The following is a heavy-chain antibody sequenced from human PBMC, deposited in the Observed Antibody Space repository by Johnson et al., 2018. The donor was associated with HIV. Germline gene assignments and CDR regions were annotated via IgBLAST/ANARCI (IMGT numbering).Heavy chain of an antibody. J-gene: IGHJ3*02. CDR2: ISYDGSNE. CDR3: VRGRISMTVVDLRGGAFDI. Sequence: QVQLVESGGGVVQPGRSLRLSCAASGFTFSSYAMHWVRQAPGKGLEWVAVISYDGSNEYYTDSVKGRFTISRDNSKNTLYLQMNSLRAEDTAIYYCVRGRISMTVVDLRGGAFDIWGQGTTVTVS. CDR1: GFTFSSYA. V-gene: IGHV3-30-3*01. D-gene: IGHD3-22*01.